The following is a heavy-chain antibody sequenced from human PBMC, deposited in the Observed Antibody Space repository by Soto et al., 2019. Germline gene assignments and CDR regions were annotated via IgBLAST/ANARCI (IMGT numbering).Heavy chain of an antibody. Sequence: LESGGDLVQPGGSLRLSCAASGFTFSDYALTWVRQAPGKGLEWVSGISSDGETTYYADAVKGRFLISRDSSKKTLFLQKNSLRAEDTGVYYWARAYIEVDVNDAFDIWGQGTQVTVSS. CDR2: ISSDGETT. D-gene: IGHD6-19*01. J-gene: IGHJ3*02. CDR1: GFTFSDYA. CDR3: ARAYIEVDVNDAFDI. V-gene: IGHV3-23*01.